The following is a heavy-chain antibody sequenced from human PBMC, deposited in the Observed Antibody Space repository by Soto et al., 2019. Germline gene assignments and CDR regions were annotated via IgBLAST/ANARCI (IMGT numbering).Heavy chain of an antibody. V-gene: IGHV4-39*01. CDR1: GGSISSRSYY. CDR2: INYSGSS. D-gene: IGHD6-13*01. Sequence: SETLSLTCTVSGGSISSRSYYWGWIRQPPGKGLEWIGSINYSGSSYYNPSLKSRVTISVDTSKNQFSLKLSSVTAADTVVYYCSRHIRLYSRSWYVFYFWGLGILVTVSS. J-gene: IGHJ4*02. CDR3: SRHIRLYSRSWYVFYF.